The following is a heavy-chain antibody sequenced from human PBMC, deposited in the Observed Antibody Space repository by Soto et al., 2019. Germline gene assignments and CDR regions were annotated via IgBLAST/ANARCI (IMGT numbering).Heavy chain of an antibody. CDR2: INHSGST. V-gene: IGHV4-34*01. Sequence: SETLSLTCAVYGGSFSGYYWSWIRQPPGKGLEWIGEINHSGSTTYNPSLKSRVTISVDTSKNQFSLKLSSVTAADTAVYYCARHLRPYAYYFDYWGQGTPVTVSS. CDR3: ARHLRPYAYYFDY. J-gene: IGHJ4*02. CDR1: GGSFSGYY.